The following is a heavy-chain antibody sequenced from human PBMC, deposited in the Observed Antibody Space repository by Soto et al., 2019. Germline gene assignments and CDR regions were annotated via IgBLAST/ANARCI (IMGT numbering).Heavy chain of an antibody. Sequence: SETLSLTCTVSGGSISSSSYYWGWIRQPPGKGLEWIGSIYYSGSTYYNPSLKSRVTISVDTSKNQFSLKLSSVTAADTAVYYCARLGRTAAASGWFDPWGQGTLVTSPQ. V-gene: IGHV4-39*01. CDR3: ARLGRTAAASGWFDP. CDR1: GGSISSSSYY. J-gene: IGHJ5*02. D-gene: IGHD6-13*01. CDR2: IYYSGST.